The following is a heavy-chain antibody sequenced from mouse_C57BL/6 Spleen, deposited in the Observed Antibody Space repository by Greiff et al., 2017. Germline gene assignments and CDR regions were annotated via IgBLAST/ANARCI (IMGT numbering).Heavy chain of an antibody. CDR1: GYAFSSSW. CDR2: IYPGDGDT. D-gene: IGHD1-1*01. V-gene: IGHV1-82*01. Sequence: QVQLQQSGPELVKPGASVKISCKASGYAFSSSWMNWVKQRPGKGLEWIGRIYPGDGDTNYNGKFKGKATLTADKSSSTAYMQLSSLTSEDSAVYFCARGELRSGWAMDYWGQGTSVTVSS. J-gene: IGHJ4*01. CDR3: ARGELRSGWAMDY.